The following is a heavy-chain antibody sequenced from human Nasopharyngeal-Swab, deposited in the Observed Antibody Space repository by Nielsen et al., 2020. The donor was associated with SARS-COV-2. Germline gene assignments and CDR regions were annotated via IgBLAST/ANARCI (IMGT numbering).Heavy chain of an antibody. J-gene: IGHJ4*02. CDR3: AREYGTNWQHHFDY. CDR2: ISSSSSYI. V-gene: IGHV3-21*04. CDR1: GFTFSSYS. Sequence: GGSLRLSCAASGFTFSSYSINWVRQAPGKGLEWVSSISSSSSYIYYADSVKGRFTISRDNAKNSLYLQMNSLRAEDTAVYYCAREYGTNWQHHFDYWGQGIPVTVSS. D-gene: IGHD7-27*01.